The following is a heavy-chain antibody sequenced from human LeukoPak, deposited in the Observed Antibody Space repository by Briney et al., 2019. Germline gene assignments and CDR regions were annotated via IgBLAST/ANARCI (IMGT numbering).Heavy chain of an antibody. J-gene: IGHJ5*02. Sequence: GASVKVSCKVSGYTLTKLSMHWVRQAPGKGLEWMGGFDPEDGETIYAQNFQGRVTITADKSTSTAYMELSNLRSEDTAVYYCARRVGLLASDNYFDPWGQGTLVTVSS. CDR3: ARRVGLLASDNYFDP. D-gene: IGHD1-26*01. V-gene: IGHV1-24*01. CDR1: GYTLTKLS. CDR2: FDPEDGET.